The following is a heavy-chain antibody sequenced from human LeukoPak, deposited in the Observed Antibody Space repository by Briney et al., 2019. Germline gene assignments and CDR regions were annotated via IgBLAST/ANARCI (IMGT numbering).Heavy chain of an antibody. J-gene: IGHJ5*02. Sequence: ASVKVSCKASGYTFTGYNMHCVRQTPGQGLEWMGWINPNSGGTNYAQKFKGRVTMTRDTSISTAYMELSRLISDDTAVYYCARGNPYSSSWYHAFDPWGQGTLVTVSS. D-gene: IGHD6-13*01. CDR2: INPNSGGT. CDR1: GYTFTGYN. CDR3: ARGNPYSSSWYHAFDP. V-gene: IGHV1-2*02.